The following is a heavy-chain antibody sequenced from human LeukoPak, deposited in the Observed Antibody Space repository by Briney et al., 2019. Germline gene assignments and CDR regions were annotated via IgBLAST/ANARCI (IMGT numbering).Heavy chain of an antibody. V-gene: IGHV4-59*01. D-gene: IGHD3-22*01. CDR1: GGSINYYY. Sequence: PSETLSLTCTVCGGSINYYYWSWIRQPPGKGLEYIGYIYSSGSTNYNPSLKSRVTMSVDTSKNQFSLKLSSVTAADTAVYYCARHSRYSDTSGYYYSHYYMDVWGKGTTVTVSS. CDR2: IYSSGST. CDR3: ARHSRYSDTSGYYYSHYYMDV. J-gene: IGHJ6*03.